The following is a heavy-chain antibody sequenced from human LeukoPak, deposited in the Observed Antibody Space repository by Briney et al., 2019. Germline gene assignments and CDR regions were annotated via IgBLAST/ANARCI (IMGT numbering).Heavy chain of an antibody. CDR3: AGLLIDSGLYFVDY. V-gene: IGHV3-21*01. CDR1: GFTFSSYI. Sequence: GGSLRLSCAASGFTFSSYIMNWVRQAPGKGLDWVSSISSSSSYIYYADSVKGRFTISRDNTKNTLYLQMNSLIAEDTAVYYCAGLLIDSGLYFVDYWGQGTLVTVSS. J-gene: IGHJ4*02. D-gene: IGHD6-19*01. CDR2: ISSSSSYI.